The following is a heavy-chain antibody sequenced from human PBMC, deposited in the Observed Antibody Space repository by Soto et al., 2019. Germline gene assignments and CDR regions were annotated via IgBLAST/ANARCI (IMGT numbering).Heavy chain of an antibody. D-gene: IGHD4-4*01. CDR2: MNPNSGNT. CDR1: GYTFTSYD. J-gene: IGHJ6*03. Sequence: ASVKVSCKASGYTFTSYDINWVRQATGQGLEWMGWMNPNSGNTGYAQKFQGRVTMTRNTSISTAYMELSSLRSEDTAVYYCARGSTNTHSNYDQIYYYYYYMDVWGKGTTVTVSS. V-gene: IGHV1-8*01. CDR3: ARGSTNTHSNYDQIYYYYYYMDV.